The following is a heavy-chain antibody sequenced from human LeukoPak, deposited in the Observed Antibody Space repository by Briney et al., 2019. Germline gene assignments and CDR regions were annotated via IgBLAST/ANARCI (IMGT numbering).Heavy chain of an antibody. V-gene: IGHV3-23*01. D-gene: IGHD4-17*01. J-gene: IGHJ1*01. CDR2: MSGSGGST. CDR1: GLTFSSYA. CDR3: AKEICYGDNLYFQH. Sequence: PGGSLSLSCVASGLTFSSYAMGWVRQAPGRGLEWVSSMSGSGGSTYYAHSVKGRFTISRDNSKNTLYLQMNSPRAEDTAVYYCAKEICYGDNLYFQHWGQGTLSPSPQ.